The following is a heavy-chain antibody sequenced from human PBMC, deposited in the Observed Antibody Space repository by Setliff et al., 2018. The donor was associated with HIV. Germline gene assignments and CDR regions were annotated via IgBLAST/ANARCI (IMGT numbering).Heavy chain of an antibody. CDR2: IYYTGNT. D-gene: IGHD4-17*01. CDR1: GGSVSSVNYY. J-gene: IGHJ4*02. V-gene: IGHV4-61*10. CDR3: VRDDYGYNGKGFDY. Sequence: PSETLSLTCSVSGGSVSSVNYYWSWIRQPAGKGLEWIGRIYYTGNTDYNPSLKSRVTISIDTSNNQISLRLSSVTAADTAMYYCVRDDYGYNGKGFDYWGPGTLVTVSS.